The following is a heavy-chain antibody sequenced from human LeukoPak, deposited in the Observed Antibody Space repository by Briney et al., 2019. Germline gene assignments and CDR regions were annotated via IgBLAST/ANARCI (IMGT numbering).Heavy chain of an antibody. CDR2: ISYSGST. J-gene: IGHJ4*02. V-gene: IGHV4-59*11. CDR1: GGSISGHH. D-gene: IGHD3-3*01. Sequence: SETLSLTCAVSGGSISGHHWSWIRQPPGKGLEWIGYISYSGSTNYNPSLKSRVTMSVDTSKNQFSLNLSSVTTADTAVYYCAREGSFGSPGYWGQGTLVTVSS. CDR3: AREGSFGSPGY.